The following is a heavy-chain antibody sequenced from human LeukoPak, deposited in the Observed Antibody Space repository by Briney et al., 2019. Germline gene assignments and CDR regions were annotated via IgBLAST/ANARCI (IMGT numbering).Heavy chain of an antibody. CDR1: GFTFSDSS. J-gene: IGHJ4*02. V-gene: IGHV3-53*01. CDR2: IYSGGST. D-gene: IGHD3-22*01. Sequence: GGSLRLSCAGSGFTFSDSSMHWVRQAPGKGLEWVSVIYSGGSTYYADSVKGRFTISRDNSKNTLYLQMNSLRAEDTAVYYCARFLYYYDSSGYYYPGGFDYWGQGTLVTVSS. CDR3: ARFLYYYDSSGYYYPGGFDY.